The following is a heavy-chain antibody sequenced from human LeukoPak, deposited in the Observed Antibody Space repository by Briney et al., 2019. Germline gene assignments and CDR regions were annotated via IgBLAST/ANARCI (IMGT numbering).Heavy chain of an antibody. V-gene: IGHV3-30*02. J-gene: IGHJ4*02. CDR3: AKDLGGVPGDY. CDR2: IRYDGSNK. D-gene: IGHD3-16*01. Sequence: GGSLRLSCAASGFTFSSYGMHWVRQAPGKGLEWVAFIRYDGSNKYYADSVKGRFTISRDNSKNTLYLQMNSLRAEDTAVYYCAKDLGGVPGDYWGQGTLVTVSS. CDR1: GFTFSSYG.